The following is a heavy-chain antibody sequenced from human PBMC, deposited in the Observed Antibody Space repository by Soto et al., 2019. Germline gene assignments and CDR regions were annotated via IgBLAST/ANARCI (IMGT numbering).Heavy chain of an antibody. J-gene: IGHJ4*02. Sequence: SETLSLTCTVSGGSVSSGSYYCSWIRQPPGKGLEWIGYIYNSGSTNYNPSLKSRVTISVDTSKNHFSLRMSSVTAADTAVYYCARESDSGSYYLDYWGRGTLVTVSS. CDR2: IYNSGST. V-gene: IGHV4-61*03. D-gene: IGHD3-10*01. CDR3: ARESDSGSYYLDY. CDR1: GGSVSSGSYY.